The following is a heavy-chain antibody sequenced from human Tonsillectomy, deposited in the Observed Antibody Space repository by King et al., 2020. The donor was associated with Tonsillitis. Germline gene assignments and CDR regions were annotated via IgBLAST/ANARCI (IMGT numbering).Heavy chain of an antibody. CDR3: AKDLYYYDISGYRDY. V-gene: IGHV3-30*18. CDR1: AFTFNSYG. D-gene: IGHD3-22*01. Sequence: VQLVESGGGVVQPGRSLRLSCAASAFTFNSYGMHWVRQAPGKGLEWVAVISYDANDKYYADSVKGRFTISRDNSKNTLFLQMNSLRAEDTAVYYCAKDLYYYDISGYRDYWGQGTLVTVSS. J-gene: IGHJ4*02. CDR2: ISYDANDK.